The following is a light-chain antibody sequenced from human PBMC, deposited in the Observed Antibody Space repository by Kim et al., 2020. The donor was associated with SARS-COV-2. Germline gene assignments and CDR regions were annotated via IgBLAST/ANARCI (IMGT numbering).Light chain of an antibody. CDR3: LQYSSKPLA. CDR2: AAS. J-gene: IGKJ4*01. Sequence: EIVLTQSPRTLSLSAGDTVTLSCRNSQRVISRYLAWYQQKPGQAPRLLIYAASARAPGIPDRFRGSGAGTDFAVTITGLEAEDFGVYYCLQYSSKPLAFGGGTKVDIK. CDR1: QRVISRY. V-gene: IGKV3-20*01.